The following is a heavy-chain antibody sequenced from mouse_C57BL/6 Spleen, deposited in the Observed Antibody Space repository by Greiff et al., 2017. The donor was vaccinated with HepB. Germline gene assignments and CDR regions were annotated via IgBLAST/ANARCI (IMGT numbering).Heavy chain of an antibody. CDR3: ASRNWERDYFDY. V-gene: IGHV5-6*01. Sequence: EVHLVESGGDLVKPGGSLKLSCAASGFTFSSYGMSWVRQTPDKRLEWVATISSGGSYTYYPDSVKGRFTISRDNAKNTLYLQMSSLKSEDTAMYYCASRNWERDYFDYWGQGTTLTVSS. D-gene: IGHD4-1*01. CDR1: GFTFSSYG. CDR2: ISSGGSYT. J-gene: IGHJ2*01.